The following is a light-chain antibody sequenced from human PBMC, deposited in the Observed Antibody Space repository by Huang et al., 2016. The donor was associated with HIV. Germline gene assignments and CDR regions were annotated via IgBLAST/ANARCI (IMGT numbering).Light chain of an antibody. V-gene: IGKV3-20*01. CDR3: HQYASPPWT. J-gene: IGKJ1*01. CDR1: QSIMRNY. CDR2: AAS. Sequence: EILLTQSPGTLSLSPGERATLSCRASQSIMRNYLAWYQQKFGQAPRLLVYAASSRAAGIPDRFSGSASGTDFTITISRLEPEDFAVYYCHQYASPPWTFGQGTKVEIK.